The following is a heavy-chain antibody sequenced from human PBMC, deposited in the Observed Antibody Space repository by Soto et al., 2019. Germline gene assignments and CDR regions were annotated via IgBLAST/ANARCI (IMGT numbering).Heavy chain of an antibody. Sequence: QLQLQESGPGLVKPSETLSLTCTVSGGSISRSSYYWGWVRQPPGKGLEWIGSIHYTGSTFYNPSLTSRFTTAVDTSKNQISLDLSSVTAADTAVYYCATTTLTGGYYFDYWGQGTLVTVFS. V-gene: IGHV4-39*01. CDR2: IHYTGST. D-gene: IGHD7-27*01. CDR3: ATTTLTGGYYFDY. CDR1: GGSISRSSYY. J-gene: IGHJ4*02.